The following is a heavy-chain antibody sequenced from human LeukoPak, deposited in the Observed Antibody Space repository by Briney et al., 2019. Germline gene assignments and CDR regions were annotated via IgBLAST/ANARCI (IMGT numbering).Heavy chain of an antibody. V-gene: IGHV3-23*01. Sequence: PGGSLRLSCIASGFAFRSCAMCWLRHSPGKSREGVQHIGGRDGTTYYAGYVKGRFTISRDYSRNSLYLQINRLTADDTALYYCAKSGGYCSSTGCSKYYYYHMDVWGKGTTVTVSS. D-gene: IGHD2-2*01. J-gene: IGHJ6*03. CDR1: GFAFRSCA. CDR2: IGGRDGTT. CDR3: AKSGGYCSSTGCSKYYYYHMDV.